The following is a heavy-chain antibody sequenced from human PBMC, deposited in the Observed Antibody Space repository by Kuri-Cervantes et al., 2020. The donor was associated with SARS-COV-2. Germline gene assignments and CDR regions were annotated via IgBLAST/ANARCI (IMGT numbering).Heavy chain of an antibody. J-gene: IGHJ3*02. D-gene: IGHD1-26*01. CDR2: ISYNGGAT. Sequence: GGSLRLSCAASGFTLSSYSMHWVRQAPGKGLEYVSAISYNGGATSYADSVKGRFTISRGTSKNTLYLQMGSLGSEDMAMYYCARVGASGAFDIWGQGTMVTVSS. CDR3: ARVGASGAFDI. V-gene: IGHV3-64*02. CDR1: GFTLSSYS.